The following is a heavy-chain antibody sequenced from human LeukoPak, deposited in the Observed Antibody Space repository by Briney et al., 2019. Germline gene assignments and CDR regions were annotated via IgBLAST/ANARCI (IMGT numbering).Heavy chain of an antibody. Sequence: ASVKVSCKASGGTFSNYGISWVRQAPGQGLEWMGGIIPILTTPKYAQKFQGRVTISADESTSTAYMELSSLRAEDTALYYCARGPSSSWSPFDYWGQGTLVTVSS. V-gene: IGHV1-69*13. J-gene: IGHJ4*02. D-gene: IGHD6-13*01. CDR1: GGTFSNYG. CDR3: ARGPSSSWSPFDY. CDR2: IIPILTTP.